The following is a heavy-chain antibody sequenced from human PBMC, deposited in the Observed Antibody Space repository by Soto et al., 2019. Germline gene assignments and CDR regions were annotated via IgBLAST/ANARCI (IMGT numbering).Heavy chain of an antibody. V-gene: IGHV2-5*02. Sequence: QITLKESGPTLVKSTQTLTLTCSFSGFSLTTDGEGVGWVRQSPGEALEWLALIYWDDDERYSPSLKTRLTITKDISRNQVVLVMTNMEPEDTGTYFCAHSRNLITEDAQVGDFDYWGQGT. CDR1: GFSLTTDGEG. J-gene: IGHJ4*02. CDR3: AHSRNLITEDAQVGDFDY. CDR2: IYWDDDE. D-gene: IGHD1-26*01.